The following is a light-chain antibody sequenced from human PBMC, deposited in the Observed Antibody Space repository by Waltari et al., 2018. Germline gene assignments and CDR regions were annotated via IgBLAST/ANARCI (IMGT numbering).Light chain of an antibody. Sequence: IVLTQSPDPLSLSPGQRATLSCRASQTINNNFLVWYQQKPGQAPRRIIHGASSRATRFPDRFSGSGSGTDFTLTISSLKPEDSAVYYCQQYDGSVLTFGGGTKVEI. V-gene: IGKV3-20*01. CDR2: GAS. CDR3: QQYDGSVLT. J-gene: IGKJ4*01. CDR1: QTINNNF.